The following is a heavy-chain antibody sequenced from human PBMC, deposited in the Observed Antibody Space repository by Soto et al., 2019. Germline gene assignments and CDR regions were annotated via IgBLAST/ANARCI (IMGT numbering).Heavy chain of an antibody. CDR1: GGSISGNY. D-gene: IGHD6-19*01. V-gene: IGHV4-59*01. Sequence: SETLSLTCTVSGGSISGNYWSWIRQPPGKGLEWIGYIYYSGSTNYNPSLKSRVTISVDTSKNQFSLKLTSVTAADTAVYYCARVQRYNSVWYPFEYWGQGTLVTVSS. J-gene: IGHJ4*02. CDR2: IYYSGST. CDR3: ARVQRYNSVWYPFEY.